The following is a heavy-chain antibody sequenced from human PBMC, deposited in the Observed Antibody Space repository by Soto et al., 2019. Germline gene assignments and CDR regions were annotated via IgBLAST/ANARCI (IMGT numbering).Heavy chain of an antibody. CDR1: GYSFSSFY. V-gene: IGHV5-51*01. D-gene: IGHD6-13*01. Sequence: EVQLLQSGAEVRKPGESLKISCVCSGYSFSSFYIGWVRQMPGKGLEWMGLIYPGDSETRYRPSFQGQVTISADKSKNTVYLQWSSLKASDTATYYCARPNAYGSSWYNYYGMDVWGQGTPLIVS. CDR2: IYPGDSET. J-gene: IGHJ6*02. CDR3: ARPNAYGSSWYNYYGMDV.